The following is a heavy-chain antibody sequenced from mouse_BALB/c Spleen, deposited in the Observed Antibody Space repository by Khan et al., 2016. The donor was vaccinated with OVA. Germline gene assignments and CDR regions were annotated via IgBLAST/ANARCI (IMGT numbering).Heavy chain of an antibody. CDR3: ARAFYNVAWFAY. Sequence: QVQLKESGPGLVAPSQTLSITCTVSGFSLSNYGVHWVRQPPGKGLEWLGVIWAGGSTNHNSALMSRLSISKDDSKSQVFLKMNSLQTDDTAMYYGARAFYNVAWFAYWGQGTLVTVSA. D-gene: IGHD1-3*01. CDR2: IWAGGST. V-gene: IGHV2-9*02. CDR1: GFSLSNYG. J-gene: IGHJ3*01.